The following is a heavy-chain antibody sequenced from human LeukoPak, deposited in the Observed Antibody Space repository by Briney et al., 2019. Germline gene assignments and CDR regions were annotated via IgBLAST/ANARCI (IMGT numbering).Heavy chain of an antibody. J-gene: IGHJ4*02. CDR1: GFTFSSYW. CDR3: VRESNDFWSGFTSFDY. V-gene: IGHV3-7*01. D-gene: IGHD3-3*01. Sequence: GGSLRLSCAASGFTFSSYWTSWVRQAPGKGLEWVANIKEDGSEKYYVDSVKGRFTISRDNAKNSLYLQMSSLRAEDTAVYYCVRESNDFWSGFTSFDYWGQGTLVTVSS. CDR2: IKEDGSEK.